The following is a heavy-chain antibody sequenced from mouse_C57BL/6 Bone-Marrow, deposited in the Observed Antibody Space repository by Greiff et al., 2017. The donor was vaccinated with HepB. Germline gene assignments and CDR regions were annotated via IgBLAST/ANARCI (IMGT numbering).Heavy chain of an antibody. CDR1: GYTFTDYN. Sequence: EVQLQQSGPELVKPGASVKMSCKASGYTFTDYNMHWVKQSHGKSLEWIGSINPNNGGTSYNQKFKGKATLTVNKSASTAYMELRSLTSDDSAVYYFARDYGGGYATWFAYWGQGTLVTVSA. J-gene: IGHJ3*01. CDR3: ARDYGGGYATWFAY. V-gene: IGHV1-22*01. D-gene: IGHD1-1*01. CDR2: INPNNGGT.